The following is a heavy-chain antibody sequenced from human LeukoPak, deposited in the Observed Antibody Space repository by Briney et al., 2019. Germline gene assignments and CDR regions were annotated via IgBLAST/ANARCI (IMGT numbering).Heavy chain of an antibody. CDR1: CYTFTSYG. V-gene: IGHV1-18*01. CDR3: ARDLNYVLKAFDI. J-gene: IGHJ3*02. Sequence: ASVKVSCKASCYTFTSYGIRRVRDAPGQGLEGMGWISAYNGNTNYAQKLQGRVTMTTDTSTSTAFMELRSLRSDDTAVYYCARDLNYVLKAFDIWGQGTMATVSS. CDR2: ISAYNGNT. D-gene: IGHD3-10*02.